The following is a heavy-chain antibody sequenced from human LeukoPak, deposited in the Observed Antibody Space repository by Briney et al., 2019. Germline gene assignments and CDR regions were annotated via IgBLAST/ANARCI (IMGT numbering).Heavy chain of an antibody. CDR3: ARSIPSSWANYYYYGMDV. D-gene: IGHD6-13*01. J-gene: IGHJ6*02. CDR2: INAGNGNT. CDR1: GYTFTSYY. Sequence: GASVKVSCKASGYTFTSYYMHWVRQAPGQRLEWMGWINAGNGNTKYSQKFQGRVTITRDTSASTAYMELSSLRSEDTAVYYCARSIPSSWANYYYYGMDVWGQGTTVTVSS. V-gene: IGHV1-3*01.